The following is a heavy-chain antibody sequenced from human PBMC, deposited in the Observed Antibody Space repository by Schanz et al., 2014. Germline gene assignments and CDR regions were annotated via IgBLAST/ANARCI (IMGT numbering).Heavy chain of an antibody. D-gene: IGHD3-10*01. J-gene: IGHJ3*02. CDR2: IGTSGGT. CDR3: AKGRFGELSAFDI. Sequence: EAQLLDSGGGLVQPGGSLRLSCAASGFSVGNKYMNWVRQAPGKGLEWVSTIGTSGGTNYAESVKGRFTISRDNSKNTLYLQMNSLRAEDTAVYYCAKGRFGELSAFDIWGQGTMVTVS. V-gene: IGHV3-53*01. CDR1: GFSVGNKY.